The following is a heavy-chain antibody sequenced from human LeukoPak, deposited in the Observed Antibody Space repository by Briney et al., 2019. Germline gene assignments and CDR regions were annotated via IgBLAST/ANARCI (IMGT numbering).Heavy chain of an antibody. CDR3: ARGYYYDSSGYYYVY. CDR2: ISSSSSYI. CDR1: GFTFSSYS. V-gene: IGHV3-21*01. J-gene: IGHJ4*02. D-gene: IGHD3-22*01. Sequence: PGRSLRLSCAASGFTFSSYSMNWVRQAPGKGLEWVSSISSSSSYIYYADSVKGRFTISRDNAKNSLYLQMNSLRAEDTAVYYCARGYYYDSSGYYYVYWGQGTLVTVSS.